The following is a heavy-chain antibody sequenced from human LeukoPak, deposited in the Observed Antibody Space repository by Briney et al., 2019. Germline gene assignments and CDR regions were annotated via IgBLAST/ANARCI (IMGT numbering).Heavy chain of an antibody. Sequence: GGSLRLSCAASGFTFSSYSMNWVRQAPGKGLEWVSSISSSSSYIYYADSVKGRFTISRDSAKNSPYLQMNSLRAEGTAVYYCARAPAGSSWYLPGVDYWGQGTLVTVSS. V-gene: IGHV3-21*01. CDR3: ARAPAGSSWYLPGVDY. D-gene: IGHD6-13*01. CDR1: GFTFSSYS. J-gene: IGHJ4*02. CDR2: ISSSSSYI.